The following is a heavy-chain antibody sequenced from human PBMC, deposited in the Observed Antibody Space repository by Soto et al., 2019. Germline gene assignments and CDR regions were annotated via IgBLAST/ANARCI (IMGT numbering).Heavy chain of an antibody. CDR3: ATRTAPTGRYYLDS. J-gene: IGHJ4*02. CDR2: VFTDDNK. CDR1: GFNVSRNY. D-gene: IGHD1-1*01. V-gene: IGHV3-53*01. Sequence: WGSLRLSCAASGFNVSRNYMNWIRQAPGKGLEWVALVFTDDNKFYADSVKGRFTISRDSSKNTLSLQMDSLRVEDTAVYYCATRTAPTGRYYLDSWGQGTLVTVSS.